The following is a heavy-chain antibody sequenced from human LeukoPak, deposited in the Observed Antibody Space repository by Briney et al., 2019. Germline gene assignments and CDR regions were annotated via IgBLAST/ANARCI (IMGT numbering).Heavy chain of an antibody. D-gene: IGHD2-2*02. CDR2: ISAYNGNT. V-gene: IGHV1-18*01. J-gene: IGHJ5*02. CDR1: GYTFTSYG. CDR3: ARDQGYCSSTSCYRWFDP. Sequence: AASVKVSCKASGYTFTSYGISWVRQAPGQGLEWMGWISAYNGNTNYAQKLQGRVTMTTDTSTSTAYMELRSLRSDDTAMYYCARDQGYCSSTSCYRWFDPWGQGTLVTVSS.